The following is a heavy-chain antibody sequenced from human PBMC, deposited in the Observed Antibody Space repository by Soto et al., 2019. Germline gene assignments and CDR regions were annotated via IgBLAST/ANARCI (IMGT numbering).Heavy chain of an antibody. V-gene: IGHV1-8*01. CDR3: ARGSSGSYYDYYYGMDV. J-gene: IGHJ6*02. CDR1: GYTFTSYD. CDR2: MNPNSGNT. D-gene: IGHD1-26*01. Sequence: AASVKVSCKASGYTFTSYDINWVRQATGQGLEWMGWMNPNSGNTGYAQKFQGRVTMTRNTSISTAYMELSSLRSEDTAVYYCARGSSGSYYDYYYGMDVWGQGTTVTVSS.